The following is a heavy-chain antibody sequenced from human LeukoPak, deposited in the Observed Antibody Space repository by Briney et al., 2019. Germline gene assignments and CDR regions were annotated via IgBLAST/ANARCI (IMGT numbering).Heavy chain of an antibody. CDR2: ISGNGGST. Sequence: GGSLRLSCAASGLTFSSSAMSWVRQAPGKGLEWVSVISGNGGSTYYADSVKGRFTISRDNSKNTLYLQMNSLRAEDTAVYYCAKWTDIVATRSKASLDYWGQGTLVTVSS. CDR1: GLTFSSSA. J-gene: IGHJ4*02. V-gene: IGHV3-23*01. CDR3: AKWTDIVATRSKASLDY. D-gene: IGHD5-12*01.